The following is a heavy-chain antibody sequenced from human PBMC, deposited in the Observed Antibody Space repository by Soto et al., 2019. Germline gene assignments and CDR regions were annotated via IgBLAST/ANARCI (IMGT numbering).Heavy chain of an antibody. Sequence: QVQLQESGPGLVKPSQNLSLTSTDSGGSVSSGGYYWSFIRQHPGKGLEWIGYIYYSGSTYYNPSLKSRVTISVYTSKNQFSLKLSSVTAADTAVYYCARDVKGYYYDSSGYPYDAFDIWGQGTMVTVSS. V-gene: IGHV4-31*03. CDR1: GGSVSSGGYY. CDR3: ARDVKGYYYDSSGYPYDAFDI. CDR2: IYYSGST. D-gene: IGHD3-22*01. J-gene: IGHJ3*02.